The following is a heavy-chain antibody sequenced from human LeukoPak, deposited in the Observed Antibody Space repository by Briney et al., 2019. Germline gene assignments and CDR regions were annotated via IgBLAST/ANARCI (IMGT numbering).Heavy chain of an antibody. Sequence: SETLSLTCAVYGGSFTGYYWSWIRQPPGKGLEWIGEINHSGSTNYNPSLKSRVTISVDTSKNQFSLKLSSVTAADTAVYYCARGHIVVNYWGQGTLVTVSS. V-gene: IGHV4-34*01. CDR1: GGSFTGYY. D-gene: IGHD3-22*01. CDR3: ARGHIVVNY. J-gene: IGHJ4*02. CDR2: INHSGST.